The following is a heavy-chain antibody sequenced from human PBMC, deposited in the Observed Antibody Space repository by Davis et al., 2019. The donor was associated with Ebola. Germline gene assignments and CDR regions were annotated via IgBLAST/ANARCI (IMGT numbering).Heavy chain of an antibody. D-gene: IGHD6-19*01. CDR3: ARLYSSVWTYYYYYGMDV. V-gene: IGHV3-7*01. CDR1: GFTFGDYW. J-gene: IGHJ6*02. Sequence: GESLKISCVTSGFTFGDYWMTWVRQAPGKGPEWVASIRKDGSEKHYVDSVKGRFTISRDNAKNSVYLQMNSLRAEDTAVYYCARLYSSVWTYYYYYGMDVWGQGTTVTVSS. CDR2: IRKDGSEK.